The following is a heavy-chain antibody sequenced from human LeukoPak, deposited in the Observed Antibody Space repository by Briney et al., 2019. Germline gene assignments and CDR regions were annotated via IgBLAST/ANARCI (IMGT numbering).Heavy chain of an antibody. Sequence: PGGSLRLSCAASGFTFSGYGMPWVRQAPGKGLEWVAVIWYDGSNKYYADSVKGRFTISRDNSKNTLYLQMNSLRAEDTAVYYCARVGPPRQQEYYYGMDVWGQGTTVTVSS. J-gene: IGHJ6*02. CDR3: ARVGPPRQQEYYYGMDV. CDR2: IWYDGSNK. V-gene: IGHV3-33*01. CDR1: GFTFSGYG. D-gene: IGHD6-6*01.